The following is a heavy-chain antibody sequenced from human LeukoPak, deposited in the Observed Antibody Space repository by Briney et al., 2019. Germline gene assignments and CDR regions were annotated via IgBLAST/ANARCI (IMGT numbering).Heavy chain of an antibody. J-gene: IGHJ4*02. CDR3: ARLGYCSSTSCPIDY. D-gene: IGHD2-2*01. CDR1: GYSFTSYW. Sequence: GESLRISCKGSGYSFTSYWISWVRQMPGKGLEWMGRIDPSDSYTNYSPSFQGHVTTSADKSISTAYLQWSSLKASDTAMYYCARLGYCSSTSCPIDYWGQGTLVTVSS. CDR2: IDPSDSYT. V-gene: IGHV5-10-1*01.